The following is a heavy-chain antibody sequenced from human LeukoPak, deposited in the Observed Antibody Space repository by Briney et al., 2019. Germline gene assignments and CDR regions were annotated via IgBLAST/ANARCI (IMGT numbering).Heavy chain of an antibody. J-gene: IGHJ3*02. CDR1: GYSFFTYW. D-gene: IGHD3-10*01. CDR2: IYPGDSDT. V-gene: IGHV5-51*01. CDR3: ARLISPYGSGSHDAFDI. Sequence: GESLKISCKGSGYSFFTYWIGWVRQMPGKGLEWMWIIYPGDSDTRYSPSFQGQVTISADKSISTAYLQWRSLKASDTATYYCARLISPYGSGSHDAFDIWGQGTMVTVSS.